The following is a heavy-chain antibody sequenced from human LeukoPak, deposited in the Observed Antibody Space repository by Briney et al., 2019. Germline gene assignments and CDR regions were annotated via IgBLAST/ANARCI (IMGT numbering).Heavy chain of an antibody. J-gene: IGHJ6*03. Sequence: PSETLSLTCTVSGGSISSYYWSWIRQPAGKGLEWIGRISTSGSTNYNPSLKSRVTMSVDTSKNQFSLKLISVTAADTAAYYCARDPTYYYYMDVWGKGTTVTISS. CDR3: ARDPTYYYYMDV. CDR2: ISTSGST. CDR1: GGSISSYY. V-gene: IGHV4-4*07.